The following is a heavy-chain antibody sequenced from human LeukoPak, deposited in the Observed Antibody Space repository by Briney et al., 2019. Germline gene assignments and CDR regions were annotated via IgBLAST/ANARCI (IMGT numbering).Heavy chain of an antibody. CDR3: ARVGTSGWTSDY. V-gene: IGHV3-48*04. J-gene: IGHJ4*02. Sequence: GGSLRLSCAASGFTFSIYSINWVRQAQGKGLEWLSYISSSSRTISYADSMKGRFTGSRDNAKTSVDLQMDSLRAEDTAVYYCARVGTSGWTSDYWGQGTPVTVSS. D-gene: IGHD6-19*01. CDR2: ISSSSRTI. CDR1: GFTFSIYS.